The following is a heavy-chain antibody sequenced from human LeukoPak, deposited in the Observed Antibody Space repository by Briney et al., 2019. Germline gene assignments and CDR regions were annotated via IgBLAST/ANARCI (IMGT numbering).Heavy chain of an antibody. CDR1: GFTFSSYW. CDR3: ARVWYSSGKRHFDY. CDR2: IKQDGREK. V-gene: IGHV3-7*01. D-gene: IGHD6-19*01. Sequence: TGASLRLSCAAAGFTFSSYWMSWVRQAPGKGLEWVANIKQDGREKYYVGSVKGRFNIYRDNDENSLYLQMNSLRAEDTAVYYCARVWYSSGKRHFDYWGQGTLVTVSS. J-gene: IGHJ4*02.